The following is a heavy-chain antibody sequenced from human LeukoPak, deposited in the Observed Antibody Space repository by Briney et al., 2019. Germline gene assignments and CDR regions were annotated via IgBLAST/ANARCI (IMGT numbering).Heavy chain of an antibody. Sequence: PGGSLRLSCAASGFIVNTNYMTWVRQAPGRGLEWVSFIYADGNTYYADSVKGRFTISRDISKSTLSLQMNSLRAEDTAIYYCATYRQVLLPFESWGQGTLVTVSS. J-gene: IGHJ4*02. CDR3: ATYRQVLLPFES. CDR2: IYADGNT. V-gene: IGHV3-53*01. CDR1: GFIVNTNY. D-gene: IGHD2-8*02.